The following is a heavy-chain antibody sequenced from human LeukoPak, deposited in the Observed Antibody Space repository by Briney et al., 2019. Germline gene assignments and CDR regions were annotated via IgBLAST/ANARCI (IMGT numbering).Heavy chain of an antibody. D-gene: IGHD5-12*01. V-gene: IGHV3-64D*06. CDR1: GFTLHRYA. Sequence: GGGLRLSHSASGFTLHRYAMHWVRQAPGKGLEDVSANRSNGGSTYYADSVRGRFTISRDNSKNTLYLQMSSLRAEDTAVYCCVERPRENSGYDCEYWGEGTLVSASS. J-gene: IGHJ4*02. CDR2: NRSNGGST. CDR3: VERPRENSGYDCEY.